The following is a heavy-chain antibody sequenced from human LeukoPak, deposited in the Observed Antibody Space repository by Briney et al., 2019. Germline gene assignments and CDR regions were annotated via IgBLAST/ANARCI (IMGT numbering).Heavy chain of an antibody. CDR3: ARPNSDSSGHDAFDI. CDR1: GGTFSSYA. CDR2: IIPIFGTA. J-gene: IGHJ3*02. Sequence: SVKVSCKASGGTFSSYAISWVRQAPGQGLELMGRIIPIFGTANYAQKFQGRVTITTDESTSTAYMELSSLRSEDTAVYYCARPNSDSSGHDAFDIWGQGTMVIVSS. D-gene: IGHD3-22*01. V-gene: IGHV1-69*05.